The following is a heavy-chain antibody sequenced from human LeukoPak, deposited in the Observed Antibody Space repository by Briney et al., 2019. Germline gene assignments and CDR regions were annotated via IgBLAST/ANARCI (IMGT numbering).Heavy chain of an antibody. CDR1: GGSINSSSYY. J-gene: IGHJ4*02. D-gene: IGHD6-19*01. V-gene: IGHV4-39*07. Sequence: SETLSLTCTVSGGSINSSSYYWGWIRQPPGKGLEWIGEIYHSGSTNYNPSLKSRVTISVDKSKNQFSLKLSSVTAADTAVYYCARVGPAAVFDYWGQGTLVTVSS. CDR3: ARVGPAAVFDY. CDR2: IYHSGST.